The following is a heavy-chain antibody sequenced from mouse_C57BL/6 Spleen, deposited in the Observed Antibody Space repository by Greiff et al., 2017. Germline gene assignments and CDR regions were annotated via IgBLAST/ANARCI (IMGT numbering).Heavy chain of an antibody. CDR3: ARYYYGSFYAMDY. V-gene: IGHV7-3*01. D-gene: IGHD1-1*01. CDR1: GFTFTDYY. J-gene: IGHJ4*01. CDR2: IRNKANGYTT. Sequence: DVMLVESGGGLVQPGGSLSLSCAASGFTFTDYYMSWVRQPPGKALEWLGFIRNKANGYTTEYSVSVKGRFTISRDNSQSILYLKMHALRAEDSAAYYCARYYYGSFYAMDYWGKGTSVTVSS.